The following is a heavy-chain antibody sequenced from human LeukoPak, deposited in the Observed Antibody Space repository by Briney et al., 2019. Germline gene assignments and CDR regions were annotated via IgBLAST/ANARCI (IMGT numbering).Heavy chain of an antibody. CDR1: GYSFGNYW. J-gene: IGHJ5*02. D-gene: IGHD3-22*01. CDR2: VYPGESST. Sequence: GESLKISCRGSGYSFGNYWIAWVRQMPGKGMEWMGIVYPGESSTKFSPCFQGTVTISVDRSINTAYLQWSSLTASDTAMYYCARLTDYYDSSGYYRNYNWFDPWGQGALVTVSS. CDR3: ARLTDYYDSSGYYRNYNWFDP. V-gene: IGHV5-51*01.